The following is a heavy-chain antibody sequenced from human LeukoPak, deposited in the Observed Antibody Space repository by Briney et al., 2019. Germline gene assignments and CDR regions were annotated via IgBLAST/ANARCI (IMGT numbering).Heavy chain of an antibody. V-gene: IGHV4-39*07. CDR3: XXXXXXXXXXXXXXYXXV. J-gene: IGHJ6*03. CDR2: IYYSGST. Sequence: SXXXYXGWIRQXPXXGLEWIGSIYYSGSTYYNPSLKSRVTISVDTSKNEFSLKLSSVTAADAAVYXXXXXXXXXXXXXXXXYXXVWGKGTTVTVSS. CDR1: SXXXY.